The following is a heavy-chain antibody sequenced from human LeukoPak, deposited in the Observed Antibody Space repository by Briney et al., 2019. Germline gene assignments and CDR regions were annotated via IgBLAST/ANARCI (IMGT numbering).Heavy chain of an antibody. D-gene: IGHD5-12*01. CDR2: IYYSGST. J-gene: IGHJ4*02. CDR3: ARAGYSGYDRFSDY. Sequence: PSETLSLTCTVSGGSISSYYWSWIRQPPGKGLEWIGYIYYSGSTNYNPSLKSRVTISVDTSKNQFPLKLSSVTAADTAVYYCARAGYSGYDRFSDYWGQGTLVTVSS. CDR1: GGSISSYY. V-gene: IGHV4-59*01.